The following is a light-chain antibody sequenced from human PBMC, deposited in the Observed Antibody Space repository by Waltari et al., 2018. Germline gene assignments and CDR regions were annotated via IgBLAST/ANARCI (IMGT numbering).Light chain of an antibody. Sequence: DIQMTQSPSTLSATVGDRVTITCRASQNINTWLAWHQQKPGRAPKLLIYKASSLESGVPSRFSGSGSGTEFTLTISSLQPDDFATYYCLQYNGAPRTFGQGTKMEVK. CDR3: LQYNGAPRT. J-gene: IGKJ1*01. V-gene: IGKV1-5*03. CDR1: QNINTW. CDR2: KAS.